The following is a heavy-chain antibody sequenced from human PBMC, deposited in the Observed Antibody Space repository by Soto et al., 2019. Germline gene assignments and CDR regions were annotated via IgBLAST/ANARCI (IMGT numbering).Heavy chain of an antibody. J-gene: IGHJ3*02. V-gene: IGHV3-7*04. Sequence: GGSLRLSCAASGFAFSRFWMAWVRQAPGKGLEWVATIKEDGSQKYYVDSVKGRFTISRDNTNNSLYLQMNSLRAEDTAVYYCARGDYYDSSGPFSDAFDIWGQGTMVTVSS. CDR3: ARGDYYDSSGPFSDAFDI. CDR2: IKEDGSQK. CDR1: GFAFSRFW. D-gene: IGHD3-22*01.